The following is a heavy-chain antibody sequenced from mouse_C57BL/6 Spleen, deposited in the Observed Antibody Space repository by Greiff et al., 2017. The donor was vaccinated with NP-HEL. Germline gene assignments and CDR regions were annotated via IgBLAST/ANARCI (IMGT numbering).Heavy chain of an antibody. CDR2: IDPSDSYT. V-gene: IGHV1-69*01. J-gene: IGHJ4*01. CDR1: GYTFTSYW. Sequence: QVQLQQPGAELVMPGASVKLSCKASGYTFTSYWMHWVKQRPGQGLEWIGEIDPSDSYTNYNQKFKGKSTLTVDKSSSTAYMQRSSLTSEDAAVNYCARRSTTVVATNYYAMDYWGQGTSVTVSS. D-gene: IGHD1-1*01. CDR3: ARRSTTVVATNYYAMDY.